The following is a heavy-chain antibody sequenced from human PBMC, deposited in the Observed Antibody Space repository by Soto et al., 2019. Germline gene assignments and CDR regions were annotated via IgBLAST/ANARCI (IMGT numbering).Heavy chain of an antibody. J-gene: IGHJ5*02. CDR1: GFTFSSYA. CDR3: ARGSLAGLAAALPDWFDP. V-gene: IGHV3-30-3*01. D-gene: IGHD6-13*01. Sequence: QVQLVESGGGVVQPGRSLRLSCAASGFTFSSYAMHWVRQAPGKGLEWVAVISYDGSNKYYADSVKGRFTISRDNSKNTLYLQMNGLRAEDTAVYYCARGSLAGLAAALPDWFDPWGQGTLVTVSS. CDR2: ISYDGSNK.